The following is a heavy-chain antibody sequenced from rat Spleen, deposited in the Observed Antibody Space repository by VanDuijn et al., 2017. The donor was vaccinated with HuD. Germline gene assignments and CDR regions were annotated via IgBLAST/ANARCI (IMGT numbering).Heavy chain of an antibody. CDR3: ARRHYGYTDYFDY. D-gene: IGHD1-11*01. CDR1: GFTFSDFF. Sequence: EVQLVESDGGLVQPGRSLKLSCAASGFTFSDFFMAWVRQAPAKGLEWVATISSGGTNTYYRNSVKGRVTISRDNAKSNRILQMDSLRSEDTATYYCARRHYGYTDYFDYWGQGVMVTVSS. CDR2: ISSGGTNT. V-gene: IGHV5-29*01. J-gene: IGHJ2*01.